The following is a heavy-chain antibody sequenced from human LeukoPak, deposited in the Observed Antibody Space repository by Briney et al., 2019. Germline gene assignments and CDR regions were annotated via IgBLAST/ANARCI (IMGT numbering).Heavy chain of an antibody. J-gene: IGHJ4*02. D-gene: IGHD6-19*01. CDR3: ARAESDSGWVR. V-gene: IGHV1-46*01. CDR2: IHPSGGST. Sequence: ASVKVSCKASGYTLSSHYIHWVRQAPGQGLEWMGIIHPSGGSTSYPQKFQGRVTMTRDTSTSTVYMELSSLRSEDTAVYYYARAESDSGWVRWGQGTLVTVSS. CDR1: GYTLSSHY.